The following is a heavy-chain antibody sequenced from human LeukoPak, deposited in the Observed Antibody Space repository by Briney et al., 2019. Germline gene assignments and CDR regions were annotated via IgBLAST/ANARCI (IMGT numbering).Heavy chain of an antibody. CDR3: AKRGIVIRGVLIMGFHKAAYYFDY. CDR1: GITVSNYD. V-gene: IGHV3-23*01. D-gene: IGHD3-10*01. CDR2: VGESGGGK. Sequence: VWSLRLSCVASGITVSNYDMSVVRMAHRKGVEWVSGVGESGGGKNYADSVKGRFTISRDNSKNTVYLQMNSLRAEDTAVYFCAKRGIVIRGVLIMGFHKAAYYFDYWGQGILVTVSS. J-gene: IGHJ4*02.